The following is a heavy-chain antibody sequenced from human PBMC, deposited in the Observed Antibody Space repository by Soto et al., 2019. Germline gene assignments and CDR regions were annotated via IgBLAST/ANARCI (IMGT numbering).Heavy chain of an antibody. CDR1: GFSFDDYA. D-gene: IGHD1-26*01. Sequence: EVQLVESGGGLVQPGKSLRLSCAASGFSFDDYAMHWVRQAPGKGLVWVSSISWNSDTIGYADSVRGRFTISRDNAKNSLYLQMNSLRVEDTALYYCAKDTRGSYYMFDYWGQGTLVTVSS. CDR3: AKDTRGSYYMFDY. J-gene: IGHJ4*02. V-gene: IGHV3-9*01. CDR2: ISWNSDTI.